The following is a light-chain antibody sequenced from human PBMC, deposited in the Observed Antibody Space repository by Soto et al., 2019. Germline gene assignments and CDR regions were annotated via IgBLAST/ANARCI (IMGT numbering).Light chain of an antibody. CDR3: QQYGNSPFT. Sequence: EIVLTQSPGTLSLSPGERANLSCRASQSVSGSNLAWYQQKPGQAPSLLLYGISSRATGIPDRFSGSGSGTDFTLTINRLEPEDVAVYYCQQYGNSPFTFGQGTRWIS. CDR2: GIS. V-gene: IGKV3-20*01. J-gene: IGKJ3*01. CDR1: QSVSGSN.